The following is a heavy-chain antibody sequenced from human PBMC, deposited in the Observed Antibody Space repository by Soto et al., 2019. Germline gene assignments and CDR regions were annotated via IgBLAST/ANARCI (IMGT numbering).Heavy chain of an antibody. J-gene: IGHJ4*02. CDR2: ISASGDYT. CDR1: GFSFSSYA. D-gene: IGHD3-16*01. V-gene: IGHV3-23*01. Sequence: GGSLRLSCAASGFSFSSYAMGWVRQAPGKGLEWVSGISASGDYTYYADSVKGRFTISRDNSKNTVDLQMNSLRAEDTAVYFCTRLITPLDYCGRGTLVTVSS. CDR3: TRLITPLDY.